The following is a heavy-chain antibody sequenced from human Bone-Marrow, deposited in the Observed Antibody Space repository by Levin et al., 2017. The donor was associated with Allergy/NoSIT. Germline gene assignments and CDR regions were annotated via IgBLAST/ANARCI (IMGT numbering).Heavy chain of an antibody. J-gene: IGHJ6*04. CDR2: ISYDGRNE. Sequence: AGGSLRLSCEASGFPLSSYAMHWVRQAPGKGLQWVAVISYDGRNEYYTDSVKGRFTVSRDNSKNTLYLQMNSLRDEDTAVYYCAKDFAEVYYFFYMEVWGKGTAVTVSS. V-gene: IGHV3-30*04. CDR1: GFPLSSYA. CDR3: AKDFAEVYYFFYMEV. D-gene: IGHD3-10*01.